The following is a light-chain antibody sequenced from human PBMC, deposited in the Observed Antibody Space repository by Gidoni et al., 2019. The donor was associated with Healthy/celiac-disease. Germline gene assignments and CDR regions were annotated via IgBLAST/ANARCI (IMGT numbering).Light chain of an antibody. CDR1: QTISIW. CDR3: HQYSGEPGT. CDR2: DAS. V-gene: IGKV1-5*01. J-gene: IGKJ1*01. Sequence: DIQITQSPSTLSASVGDTVTLTCRASQTISIWLSSYQQKPGKAPKLLMYDASSLESGVAPRFSGSGSATEFTLTISSLEADDLASYYYHQYSGEPGTFGQGTKVEI.